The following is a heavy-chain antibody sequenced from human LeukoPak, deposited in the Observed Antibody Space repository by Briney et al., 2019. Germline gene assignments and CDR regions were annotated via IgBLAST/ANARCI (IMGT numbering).Heavy chain of an antibody. CDR1: GGSISSGSYY. J-gene: IGHJ4*02. CDR3: ARASGSYYGRGHYFDY. CDR2: IYTSGST. D-gene: IGHD1-26*01. Sequence: SQTLSLTCTVSGGSISSGSYYWSWIRQPAGKGLEWIGRIYTSGSTNYNPSLKSRVTISVDTSKNKFSLKLSSVTAADTAVYYCARASGSYYGRGHYFDYWGQGTLVTVSS. V-gene: IGHV4-61*02.